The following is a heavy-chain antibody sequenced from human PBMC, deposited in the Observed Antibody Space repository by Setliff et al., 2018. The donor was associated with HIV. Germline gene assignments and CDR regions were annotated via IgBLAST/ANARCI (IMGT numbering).Heavy chain of an antibody. Sequence: ASVKVSCKAPGGTFTRYFMHCVRQAPGQGLEWLGMINPSGGSTWYAQKFQGRVTMTGDTSTNTLYMELSSLRSEDTAVYYCARGWEGGMDYWGQGTLVTVSS. V-gene: IGHV1-46*01. D-gene: IGHD1-26*01. J-gene: IGHJ4*02. CDR2: INPSGGST. CDR3: ARGWEGGMDY. CDR1: GGTFTRYF.